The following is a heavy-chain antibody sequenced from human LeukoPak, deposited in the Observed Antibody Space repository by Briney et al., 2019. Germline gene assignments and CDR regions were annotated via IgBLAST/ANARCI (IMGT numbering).Heavy chain of an antibody. CDR1: GGSISSYY. D-gene: IGHD2-15*01. J-gene: IGHJ4*02. V-gene: IGHV3-23*01. Sequence: ETLSLTCTVSGGSISSYYWSWVRQAPGKGLEWVSTISGGGGTTYYADSVKGRLTISRDNSKNTLYLQMNSLRAEDTAIYYCAMWRRDMGFDYWGQGTLVTVSS. CDR2: ISGGGGTT. CDR3: AMWRRDMGFDY.